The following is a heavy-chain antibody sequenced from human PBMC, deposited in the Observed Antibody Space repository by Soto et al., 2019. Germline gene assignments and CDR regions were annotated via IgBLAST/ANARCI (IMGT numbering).Heavy chain of an antibody. D-gene: IGHD2-2*02. CDR2: ISGSGGST. J-gene: IGHJ4*02. CDR1: GFTFSSYA. CDR3: AKDRGGCSSTSCYNDVDY. V-gene: IGHV3-23*01. Sequence: GGSLRLSCVASGFTFSSYAMSWVRQAPGKGLEWVSAISGSGGSTYYADSVKGRFTISRDNSKNTLYLQMNSLRAEDTAVYYCAKDRGGCSSTSCYNDVDYWGQGTLVTVSS.